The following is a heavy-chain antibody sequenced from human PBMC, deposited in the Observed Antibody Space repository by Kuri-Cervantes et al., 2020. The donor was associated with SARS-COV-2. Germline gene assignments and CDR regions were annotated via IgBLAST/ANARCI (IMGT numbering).Heavy chain of an antibody. J-gene: IGHJ4*02. V-gene: IGHV3-74*01. D-gene: IGHD1-1*01. Sequence: GESLKISCAASGFTFSNAWMNWVRQAPGKGLVWVSRINPDGSYTNNADSVKGRFTLSRDNAKNMLFLQMNSLRAEDTAVYYCVRDGDHWNFDYWGQGTLVTFPS. CDR1: GFTFSNAW. CDR2: INPDGSYT. CDR3: VRDGDHWNFDY.